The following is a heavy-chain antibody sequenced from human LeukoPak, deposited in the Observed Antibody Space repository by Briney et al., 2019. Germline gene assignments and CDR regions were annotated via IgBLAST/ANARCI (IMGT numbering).Heavy chain of an antibody. CDR1: GFSFSSYA. V-gene: IGHV3-23*01. CDR2: TSGSGGKT. J-gene: IGHJ4*01. D-gene: IGHD3-16*02. CDR3: AKLYYDYVWGSYRYYFFDY. Sequence: GGSLRLSCEASGFSFSSYAMSWVRQAPGKGLEWVSGTSGSGGKTYYADSVKGRFTISRDNSKNMLYLQVNSLRAEDTAVYYCAKLYYDYVWGSYRYYFFDYWGHGTLVTVSS.